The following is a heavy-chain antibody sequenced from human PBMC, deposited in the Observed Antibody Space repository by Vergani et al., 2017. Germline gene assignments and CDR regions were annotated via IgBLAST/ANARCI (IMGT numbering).Heavy chain of an antibody. CDR1: GYSFTSYW. CDR2: IYPGDSDT. Sequence: EVQLVQSGAVVKKPGESLKISCKGSGYSFTSYWIGWVRQMPGKGLEWMGIIYPGDSDTRYSPSFQGQVTISADKSISTAYLQWSSLKASDTAMYYCATGYCSSTSCFGWNWFDPWGQGTLVTVSS. D-gene: IGHD2-2*01. CDR3: ATGYCSSTSCFGWNWFDP. V-gene: IGHV5-51*03. J-gene: IGHJ5*02.